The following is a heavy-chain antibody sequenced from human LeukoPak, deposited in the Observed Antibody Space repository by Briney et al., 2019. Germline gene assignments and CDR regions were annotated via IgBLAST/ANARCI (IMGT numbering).Heavy chain of an antibody. V-gene: IGHV3-7*01. CDR2: IEPGGGER. D-gene: IGHD3-16*01. CDR3: MRGGGDY. Sequence: GGSLRLSCVASGITLSTYGMNWVRQAPGKGLEWVANIEPGGGERYYVDSVKGRFTISRDNAKNSVDLQMNSLRVEDTAVYYCMRGGGDYWGQGTLVTVSS. CDR1: GITLSTYG. J-gene: IGHJ4*02.